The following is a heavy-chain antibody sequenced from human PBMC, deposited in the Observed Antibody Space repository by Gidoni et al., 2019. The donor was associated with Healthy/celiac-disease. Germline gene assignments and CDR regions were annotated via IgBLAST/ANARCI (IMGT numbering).Heavy chain of an antibody. D-gene: IGHD3-22*01. Sequence: QVQLVESGGGVVQPGRSLRLSCAASGFTCSSYAMHWVRQAPGKGLEWVAFISYDGSNKYYADSVKGRFTISRDNSKNTLYLQMNSLRAEDTAVYYCARVHITMIVVGDLDYWGQGTLVTVSS. CDR2: ISYDGSNK. CDR1: GFTCSSYA. V-gene: IGHV3-30-3*01. J-gene: IGHJ4*02. CDR3: ARVHITMIVVGDLDY.